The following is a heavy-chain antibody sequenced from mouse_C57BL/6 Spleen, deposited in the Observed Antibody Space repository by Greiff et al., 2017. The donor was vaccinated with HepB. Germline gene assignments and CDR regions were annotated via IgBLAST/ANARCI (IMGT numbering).Heavy chain of an antibody. CDR3: ANSLFDY. Sequence: EVQLQQSGPELVKPGASVKISCKASGYTFTDYYMNWVKQSHGKSLEWIGDINPNNGGTSYNQKFKGKATLTVDKSSSTAYMELRSLTSEDSAVYYCANSLFDYWGQGTTLTVSS. CDR1: GYTFTDYY. V-gene: IGHV1-26*01. J-gene: IGHJ2*01. CDR2: INPNNGGT.